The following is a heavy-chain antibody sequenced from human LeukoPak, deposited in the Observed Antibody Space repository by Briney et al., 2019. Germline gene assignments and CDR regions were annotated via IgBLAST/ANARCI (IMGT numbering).Heavy chain of an antibody. CDR2: IYTSGST. V-gene: IGHV4-4*07. CDR3: ARGPYYYDSSGDFDY. J-gene: IGHJ4*02. D-gene: IGHD3-22*01. Sequence: SETLSLTCTVSGDSISDYYWSWIRQPAGKGLEWIGRIYTSGSTNHNPSLKTRVTMSVDTSKNQFSLKLSSVTAADTAAYYCARGPYYYDSSGDFDYWGQGTLVTVSS. CDR1: GDSISDYY.